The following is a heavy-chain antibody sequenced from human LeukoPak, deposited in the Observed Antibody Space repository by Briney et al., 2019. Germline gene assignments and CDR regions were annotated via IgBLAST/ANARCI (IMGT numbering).Heavy chain of an antibody. CDR1: VGSISSGGYS. Sequence: PSETLSLTCAVSVGSISSGGYSWSWVRQPPGKGLELIGYIYHSGSTYYNPSLKSRVTISVDRSKNQFSLKLSSVTAADTAVYYCARSGYSYGLDYWGQGTLVTVSS. V-gene: IGHV4-30-2*01. D-gene: IGHD5-18*01. J-gene: IGHJ4*02. CDR3: ARSGYSYGLDY. CDR2: IYHSGST.